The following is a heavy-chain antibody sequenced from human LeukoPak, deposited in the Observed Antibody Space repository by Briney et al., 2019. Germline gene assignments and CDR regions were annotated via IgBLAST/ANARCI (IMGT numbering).Heavy chain of an antibody. CDR1: GGTFSSYA. CDR3: AKDLDVAYCGGDCYPPLGAFDI. CDR2: VIPIFGTA. D-gene: IGHD2-21*01. Sequence: SVKVSCKASGGTFSSYAISWVRQAPGQGLEWMGGVIPIFGTANYAQKFQGRVTITTDESTSAAYMELSSLRSEDTAVYYCAKDLDVAYCGGDCYPPLGAFDIWGQGTMVTVSS. V-gene: IGHV1-69*05. J-gene: IGHJ3*02.